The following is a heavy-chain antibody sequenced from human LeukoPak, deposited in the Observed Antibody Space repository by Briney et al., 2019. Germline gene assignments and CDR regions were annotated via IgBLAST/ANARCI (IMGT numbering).Heavy chain of an antibody. Sequence: ASVKVSCKASGYTFTNHYMHWVRQAPGQGLEWMGLIHPNDGDTKYTQEFQDRVTMTRDTSTSTVYMELSSLRSEDTAVYYCATYTQSGAQGVSDYWGQGTLVTVSS. J-gene: IGHJ4*02. D-gene: IGHD3-10*01. CDR1: GYTFTNHY. V-gene: IGHV1-46*01. CDR2: IHPNDGDT. CDR3: ATYTQSGAQGVSDY.